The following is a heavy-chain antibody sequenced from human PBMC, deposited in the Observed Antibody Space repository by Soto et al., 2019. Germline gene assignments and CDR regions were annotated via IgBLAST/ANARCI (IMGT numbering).Heavy chain of an antibody. CDR1: GGSFSGYY. Sequence: LSLTCAVYGGSFSGYYWSWIRQPPGKGLEWIGEINHSGSTNYNPSLKSRVTISVDTSKNQFSLKLSSVTAADTAVYYCARREITAAGDDYWGQGTLVTVSS. V-gene: IGHV4-34*01. J-gene: IGHJ4*02. CDR2: INHSGST. D-gene: IGHD6-13*01. CDR3: ARREITAAGDDY.